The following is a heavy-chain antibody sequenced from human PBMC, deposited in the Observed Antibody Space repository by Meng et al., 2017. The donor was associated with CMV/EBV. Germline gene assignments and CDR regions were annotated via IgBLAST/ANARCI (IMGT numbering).Heavy chain of an antibody. CDR1: GFTFSSYS. CDR3: ARVQCYDSSGYPCY. D-gene: IGHD3-22*01. V-gene: IGHV3-21*01. Sequence: GVLKISCAASGFTFSSYSMNWVRQAPGKGLEWVSSISSSSSYIYYADSVKDRFTISRDNAKNSLYLQMNSLRAEDTAVYYCARVQCYDSSGYPCYWGQGTLVTVSS. CDR2: ISSSSSYI. J-gene: IGHJ4*02.